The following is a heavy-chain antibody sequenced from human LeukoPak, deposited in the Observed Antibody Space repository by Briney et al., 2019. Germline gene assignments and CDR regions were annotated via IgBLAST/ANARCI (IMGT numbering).Heavy chain of an antibody. CDR3: ARVVAGLAALDV. V-gene: IGHV4-31*03. D-gene: IGHD3-3*02. CDR2: IFFSGST. J-gene: IGHJ3*01. Sequence: SETLSLTCSVSGVSISSGGYYWSWLRQHPGKGLEWIGYIFFSGSTYYNPYLKSRVNISVDTSENHFSLKVTSVTAADTAVYYCARVVAGLAALDVWGQGTLDTVSS. CDR1: GVSISSGGYY.